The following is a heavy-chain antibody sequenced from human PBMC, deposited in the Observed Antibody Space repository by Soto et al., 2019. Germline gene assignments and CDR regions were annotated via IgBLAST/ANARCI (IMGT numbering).Heavy chain of an antibody. Sequence: SVKVSCKASGGTFSSYTISWVRQAPGQGLEWMGRIIPILGIANYAQKFQGRVTITADKSTSTAYMELSSLRSEDTAVYYCASGLSNSGHARGIDAFDIWGQGTMVTVSS. J-gene: IGHJ3*02. CDR3: ASGLSNSGHARGIDAFDI. D-gene: IGHD5-12*01. CDR1: GGTFSSYT. V-gene: IGHV1-69*02. CDR2: IIPILGIA.